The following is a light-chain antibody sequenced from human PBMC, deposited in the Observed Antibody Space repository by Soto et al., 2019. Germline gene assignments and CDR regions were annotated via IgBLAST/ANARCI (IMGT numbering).Light chain of an antibody. CDR1: QGISHY. CDR2: GVS. V-gene: IGKV1-39*01. J-gene: IGKJ4*01. Sequence: DIQLTQSPSSLSASVGDEVTITCRASQGISHYIAWYQQKPGRAPTLLIYGVSTLQSGVPPRFSGGGSATEFTLTISNLQIEDFATYYCQQSYDAQFTFGGGTRVEIK. CDR3: QQSYDAQFT.